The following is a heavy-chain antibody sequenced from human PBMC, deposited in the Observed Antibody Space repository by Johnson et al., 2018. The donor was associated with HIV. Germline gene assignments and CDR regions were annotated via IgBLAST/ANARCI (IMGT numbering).Heavy chain of an antibody. CDR1: GFNFSSDG. D-gene: IGHD3-16*01. V-gene: IGHV3-33*06. CDR2: IYYDGSIK. CDR3: ANLIGGGI. Sequence: VQLVESGGGVVQPGRSLRLSCAASGFNFSSDGMLWVRHAPGKGLEWVAAIYYDGSIKFYADSVKGRFTISRDNSKNMLYLQMNSLRVEDTAVYYCANLIGGGIWGQGTMVTVSS. J-gene: IGHJ3*02.